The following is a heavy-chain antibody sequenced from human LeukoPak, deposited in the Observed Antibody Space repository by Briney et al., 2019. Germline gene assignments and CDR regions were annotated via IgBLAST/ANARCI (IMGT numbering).Heavy chain of an antibody. D-gene: IGHD2-15*01. V-gene: IGHV4-59*01. Sequence: SETLSLTCAVSGDSIRGYYWSWIRQPPGKGREWIGYVYYIGSTNYNPSLKSRLTMSVETSKNQVSLRLSSVTAADTAVYYCARGRRVVTATPYYFDSWGPGTLVTVSS. CDR1: GDSIRGYY. CDR2: VYYIGST. J-gene: IGHJ4*02. CDR3: ARGRRVVTATPYYFDS.